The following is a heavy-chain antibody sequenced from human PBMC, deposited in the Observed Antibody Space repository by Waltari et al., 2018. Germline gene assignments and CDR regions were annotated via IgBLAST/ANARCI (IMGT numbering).Heavy chain of an antibody. D-gene: IGHD2-2*01. CDR2: ISPIFGKA. J-gene: IGHJ6*02. CDR1: GGTFSSYA. CDR3: ARGVVPAARQQRWLSREFYGMDV. V-gene: IGHV1-69*01. Sequence: QVQLVQSGAEVKKPGSSVKVSCKASGGTFSSYAISWVRQAPGQGLEWMGGISPIFGKANSEQKVHGRVPINADESTSTAYMELSSLRSEDTAGYYCARGVVPAARQQRWLSREFYGMDVWGQGTTVTVSS.